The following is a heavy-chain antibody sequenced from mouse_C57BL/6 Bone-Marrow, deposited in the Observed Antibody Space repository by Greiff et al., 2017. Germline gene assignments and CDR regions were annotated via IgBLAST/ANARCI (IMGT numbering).Heavy chain of an antibody. Sequence: VQLQQSGPGLVKPSQSLSLTCSVTGYSITSGYYWNWIRQFPGNKLEWMGYISYDGSNNYNPSLKNRISITRDTSKNQFFLKLNSVTTEDTATYYCARGGSFYPYYYAMDYWGQGTSVTVSS. V-gene: IGHV3-6*01. J-gene: IGHJ4*01. CDR3: ARGGSFYPYYYAMDY. CDR1: GYSITSGYY. CDR2: ISYDGSN. D-gene: IGHD2-1*01.